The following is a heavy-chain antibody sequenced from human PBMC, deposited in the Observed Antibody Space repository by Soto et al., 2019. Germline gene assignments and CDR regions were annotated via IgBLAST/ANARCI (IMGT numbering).Heavy chain of an antibody. CDR1: GGSISSYY. J-gene: IGHJ4*02. V-gene: IGHV4-59*08. CDR2: IYYSGST. CDR3: ARRVDYVWGSYRYSPYFDY. Sequence: SETLSLTCTASGGSISSYYWSWIRQPPGKGLEWIGYIYYSGSTNYNPSLKSRVTISVDTSKNQFSLKLSSVTAADTAVYYCARRVDYVWGSYRYSPYFDYWGQGTLVTVS. D-gene: IGHD3-16*02.